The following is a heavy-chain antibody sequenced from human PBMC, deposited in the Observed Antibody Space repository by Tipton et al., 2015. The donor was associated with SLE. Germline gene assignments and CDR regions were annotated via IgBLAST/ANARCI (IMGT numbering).Heavy chain of an antibody. CDR2: ITTHSGET. D-gene: IGHD3-10*01. CDR3: ARGSYYGSGSYGGDY. Sequence: QLVQSGPEVKKPGASVKVSCKASGYTFNFHSVSWVRQAPGQGLEWMGWITTHSGETNYAQKFQGRVTMTTDTSTSTAYMELRSLRSDDTAVYYCARGSYYGSGSYGGDYWGQGTLVTVSS. CDR1: GYTFNFHS. J-gene: IGHJ4*02. V-gene: IGHV1-18*01.